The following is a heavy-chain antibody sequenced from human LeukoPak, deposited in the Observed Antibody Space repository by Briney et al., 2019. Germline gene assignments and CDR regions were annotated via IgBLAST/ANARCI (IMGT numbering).Heavy chain of an antibody. CDR3: ASGDGLLLY. Sequence: PGGSLRLSCAASGFTFSSYWMSWVRQAPGKGLEWVANIKQDGSEENYVDSAKGRFTISRDNAKTSLYLQMNSLRAEDTGVYYCASGDGLLLYWGQGTLVTVSS. V-gene: IGHV3-7*01. CDR2: IKQDGSEE. CDR1: GFTFSSYW. J-gene: IGHJ4*02. D-gene: IGHD2-15*01.